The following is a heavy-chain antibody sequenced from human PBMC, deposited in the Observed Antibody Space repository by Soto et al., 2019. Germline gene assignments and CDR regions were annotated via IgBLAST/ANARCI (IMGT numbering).Heavy chain of an antibody. J-gene: IGHJ5*02. CDR2: IYYSGTT. CDR1: GGSISSGGYY. D-gene: IGHD2-2*01. Sequence: SETLSLTCTVSGGSISSGGYYWSWIRQHPGKGLEWMGYIYYSGTTYYNPSLKSRVTISVDTSKNQFSLKLSSVSAAATALYYCARCSLVVVPAPGFDPWGRGTLVTVSS. V-gene: IGHV4-31*03. CDR3: ARCSLVVVPAPGFDP.